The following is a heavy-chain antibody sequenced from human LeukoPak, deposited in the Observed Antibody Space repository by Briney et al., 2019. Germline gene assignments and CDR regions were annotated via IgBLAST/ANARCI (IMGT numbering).Heavy chain of an antibody. J-gene: IGHJ5*02. D-gene: IGHD3/OR15-3a*01. Sequence: GGSLRLSCAASGFNVRSKYMSWVRQAPGKGLECVSVFYSGGTTAYADSVKGRFTVSIYNSNNTLYLQMNSLRAEDTAVYYCARVSFGPASEWFDPWGQGTLVTVSS. CDR3: ARVSFGPASEWFDP. CDR1: GFNVRSKY. V-gene: IGHV3-53*01. CDR2: FYSGGTT.